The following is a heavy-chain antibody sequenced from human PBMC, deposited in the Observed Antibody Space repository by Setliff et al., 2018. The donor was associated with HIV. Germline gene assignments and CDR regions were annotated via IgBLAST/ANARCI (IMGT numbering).Heavy chain of an antibody. J-gene: IGHJ3*02. D-gene: IGHD3-22*01. CDR3: AREDTTGYYSLSAFDI. CDR2: INHSGRA. V-gene: IGHV4-34*01. CDR1: GGSFTNYF. Sequence: SETLSLTCAVYGGSFTNYFWSWIRQSPGKGLEWIGEINHSGRAKYNPSLKSRVTMSVDTSKNQFSLKLKSVTAADTAVYYCAREDTTGYYSLSAFDIWGQGTLVTVSS.